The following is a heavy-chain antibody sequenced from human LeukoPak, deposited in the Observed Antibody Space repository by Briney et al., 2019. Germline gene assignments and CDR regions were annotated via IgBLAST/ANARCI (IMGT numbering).Heavy chain of an antibody. CDR2: IRSKAYGGTT. Sequence: PGGSLRLSCTASGFTFGDYSMTWVRQAPGKGLEWIGFIRSKAYGGTTGYAASVKGRFTISRDDSKSIAYLQMNSLKTEDTAVYYCTRDGPGYCSSTSCPRYYYAMDVWGQGTTVTVSS. CDR3: TRDGPGYCSSTSCPRYYYAMDV. D-gene: IGHD2-2*01. CDR1: GFTFGDYS. J-gene: IGHJ6*02. V-gene: IGHV3-49*04.